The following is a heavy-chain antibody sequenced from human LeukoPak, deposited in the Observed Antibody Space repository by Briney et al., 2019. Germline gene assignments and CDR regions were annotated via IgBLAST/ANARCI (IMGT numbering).Heavy chain of an antibody. V-gene: IGHV4-39*01. CDR1: GGSISSSNYY. CDR2: IYYSGST. CDR3: ARHRDCSPSSCYTSWFDP. J-gene: IGHJ5*02. D-gene: IGHD2-2*02. Sequence: PSETLSLTCTVSGGSISSSNYYWGWIRQPPGKGLEWIGSIYYSGSTYYNLSLKSRVTISVDTSKIQFSLKLNSVTAADTAVYYCARHRDCSPSSCYTSWFDPWGQGTLVTVSS.